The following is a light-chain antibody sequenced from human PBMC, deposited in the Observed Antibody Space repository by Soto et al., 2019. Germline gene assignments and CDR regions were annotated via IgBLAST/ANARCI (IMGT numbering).Light chain of an antibody. V-gene: IGKV3-11*01. CDR3: QQRSNWPPIT. CDR1: QTVSNY. Sequence: EIVLTQSPATLSLSPGERATLSCRASQTVSNYLAWYQQKPGQAPRLLIYDASIRATGIPARFSGSGSGTAFTLTISSLEPEDFAVYYCQQRSNWPPITFGQGTRLEIE. J-gene: IGKJ5*01. CDR2: DAS.